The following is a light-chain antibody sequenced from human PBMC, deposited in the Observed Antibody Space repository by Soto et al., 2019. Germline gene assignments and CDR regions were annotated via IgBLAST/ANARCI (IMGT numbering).Light chain of an antibody. CDR1: QSISSW. CDR3: QQYNSYSRT. Sequence: DIQMIQSPSTLSASVGDRVTITCRASQSISSWLAWYQQKPGKAPKLLIYDASSLESGVPSRFSGSGSGTEFTLTISSLQPDDFATYYGQQYNSYSRTFGQGTKVEIK. J-gene: IGKJ1*01. V-gene: IGKV1-5*01. CDR2: DAS.